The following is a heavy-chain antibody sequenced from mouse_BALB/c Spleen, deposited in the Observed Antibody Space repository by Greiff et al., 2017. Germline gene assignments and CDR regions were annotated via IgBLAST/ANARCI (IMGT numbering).Heavy chain of an antibody. CDR3: ARNGNYKAWFAY. CDR2: ISYSGST. CDR1: GYSITSDYA. D-gene: IGHD2-1*01. Sequence: EVQGVESGPGLVKPSQSLSLTCTVTGYSITSDYAWNWIRQFPGNKLEWMGYISYSGSTSYNPSLKSRISITRDTSKNQFFLQLNSVTTEDTATYYCARNGNYKAWFAYWGQGTLVTVSA. V-gene: IGHV3-2*02. J-gene: IGHJ3*01.